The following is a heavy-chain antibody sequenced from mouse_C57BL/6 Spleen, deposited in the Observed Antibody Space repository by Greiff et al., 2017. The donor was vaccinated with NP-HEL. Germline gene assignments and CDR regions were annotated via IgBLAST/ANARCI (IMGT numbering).Heavy chain of an antibody. V-gene: IGHV1-69*01. D-gene: IGHD2-2*01. CDR2: IDPSASYT. Sequence: QVQLQQPGAELVMPGASVKLSCKASGYTFTSYWMHWVKQRPGQGLEWIGEIDPSASYTNSTQQFKGKSTLTVDTSSSTAYMQLSSVTSEDSAVYYCARRLRRGYYAREGWGKGSSVTV. J-gene: IGHJ4*01. CDR1: GYTFTSYW. CDR3: ARRLRRGYYAREG.